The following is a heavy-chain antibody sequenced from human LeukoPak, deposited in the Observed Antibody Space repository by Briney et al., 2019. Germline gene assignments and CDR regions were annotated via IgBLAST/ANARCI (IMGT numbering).Heavy chain of an antibody. CDR2: ISSSSNTI. D-gene: IGHD3-16*01. V-gene: IGHV3-48*01. CDR3: AWRYGGGAFDY. CDR1: GFTFSTYS. J-gene: IGHJ4*02. Sequence: GVSLRLSCAASGFTFSTYSMNWVRQAPGKGLEWISYISSSSNTIYYADSVKGRFTISRDNAKNSLYLQMNRLRAEDTAVYYCAWRYGGGAFDYWGQGTLVTVSS.